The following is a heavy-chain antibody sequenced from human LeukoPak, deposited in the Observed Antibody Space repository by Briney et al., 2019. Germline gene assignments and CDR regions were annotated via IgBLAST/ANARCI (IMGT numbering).Heavy chain of an antibody. V-gene: IGHV4-59*01. CDR1: GGSISSYY. D-gene: IGHD6-13*01. Sequence: PSETLSLTCTVSGGSISSYYWSWIRQPPGKGLEWIGYIYYSGSTNYNPSLKSRVTISVDTSKNQFSLKLSSVTAADTAVYYCAGWSGSSRSRGFDYWGQGTLVTVSS. CDR3: AGWSGSSRSRGFDY. CDR2: IYYSGST. J-gene: IGHJ4*02.